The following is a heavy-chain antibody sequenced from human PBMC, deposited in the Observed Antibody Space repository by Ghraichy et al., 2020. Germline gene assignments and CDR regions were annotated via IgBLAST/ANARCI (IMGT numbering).Heavy chain of an antibody. Sequence: GSLRLSCAVYGGSFSGYYWSWIRQPPGKGLEWIGEINRGGSTNFTPSLKSRVTMSIDTSKNQFSLKLSSVTAADTAVYFCARGPYYYDSTGYSFAAAFDIWGQGTMVTVSS. D-gene: IGHD3-22*01. CDR3: ARGPYYYDSTGYSFAAAFDI. J-gene: IGHJ3*02. V-gene: IGHV4-34*01. CDR1: GGSFSGYY. CDR2: INRGGST.